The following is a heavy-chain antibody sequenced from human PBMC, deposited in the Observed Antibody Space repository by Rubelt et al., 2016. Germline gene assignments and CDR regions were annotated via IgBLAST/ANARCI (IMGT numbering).Heavy chain of an antibody. CDR2: INHSGST. Sequence: QVQLQQWGAGLLKPSETLSLTCAVYGGSFSGYYWSWIRQPPGKGLEWIGEINHSGSTNYNPSLKSRVTIAVETAKNQFYLKLRSVAAADTAVYYCARVTMVRVIDYWGQGTLVTVSS. V-gene: IGHV4-34*01. CDR3: ARVTMVRVIDY. J-gene: IGHJ4*02. D-gene: IGHD3-10*01. CDR1: GGSFSGYY.